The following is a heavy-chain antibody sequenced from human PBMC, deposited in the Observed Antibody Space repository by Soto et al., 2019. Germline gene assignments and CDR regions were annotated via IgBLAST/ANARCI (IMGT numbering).Heavy chain of an antibody. D-gene: IGHD2-2*01. CDR3: AKDSKSVSVSAARVYGMDV. Sequence: AGGSLSLSCAGSGFMFSSFAMTWVRQAPGKGLEWVSTTRSNGEHTYYADSVKGRFTVSRDNSKNTLFLEMSSLRAEDSAIYYCAKDSKSVSVSAARVYGMDVWGQGTTVTVSS. V-gene: IGHV3-23*01. CDR2: TRSNGEHT. CDR1: GFMFSSFA. J-gene: IGHJ6*02.